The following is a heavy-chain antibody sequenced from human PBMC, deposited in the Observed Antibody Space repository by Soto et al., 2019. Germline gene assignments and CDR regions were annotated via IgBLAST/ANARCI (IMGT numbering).Heavy chain of an antibody. CDR2: IYYSGST. V-gene: IGHV4-30-4*01. CDR3: ARDSVGVRYYYYGMDV. CDR1: GDSISSGDYY. Sequence: SETLSLTCTVSGDSISSGDYYWSWIRQPPGKGLEWIGYIYYSGSTYYNPSLKSRVTIAVDTSKNQFSLKLSSVTAADTAVYYCARDSVGVRYYYYGMDVWGQGTTVTVSS. D-gene: IGHD3-10*01. J-gene: IGHJ6*02.